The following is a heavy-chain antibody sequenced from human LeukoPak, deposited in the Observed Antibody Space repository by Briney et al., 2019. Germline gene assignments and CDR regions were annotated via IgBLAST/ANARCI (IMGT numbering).Heavy chain of an antibody. J-gene: IGHJ5*02. D-gene: IGHD3-3*01. CDR1: GYTFTGYY. Sequence: ASVKVSCKASGYTFTGYYMHWVRQAPGQGLEWMGWINPNSGGTNYAQKFQGRVTMSRDTSISTAYMELSRLRSDDTAVYYCARAPGYDFWSGFPFPFDPWGQGTLVTVSS. V-gene: IGHV1-2*02. CDR2: INPNSGGT. CDR3: ARAPGYDFWSGFPFPFDP.